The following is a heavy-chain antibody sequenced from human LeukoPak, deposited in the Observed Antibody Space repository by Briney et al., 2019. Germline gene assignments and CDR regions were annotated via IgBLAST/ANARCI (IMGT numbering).Heavy chain of an antibody. CDR2: INPNSGGT. V-gene: IGHV1-2*04. Sequence: ASVKVSCKASGYTFTGYYMHWVRQAPGQGLEWMGWINPNSGGTNYAQKFQGWVTMTRDTSISTAYMELSRLRSDDTAVYYCARGAKYSYGPPGYWGQGTLVTVSS. CDR3: ARGAKYSYGPPGY. CDR1: GYTFTGYY. J-gene: IGHJ4*02. D-gene: IGHD5-18*01.